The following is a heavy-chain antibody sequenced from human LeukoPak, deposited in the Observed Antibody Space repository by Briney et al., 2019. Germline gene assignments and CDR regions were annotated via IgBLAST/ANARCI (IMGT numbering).Heavy chain of an antibody. D-gene: IGHD5-18*01. CDR2: IYPGDSDT. CDR3: ARAERVYSYGSDAFDV. Sequence: GESLKISCRGSGYTFTNYWIAWVRQMPGKGLEWMGTIYPGDSDTRYNPSSEGQVLLSADRSINTAYVHWTSLKASDTAMYYCARAERVYSYGSDAFDVWGQGTVVTVSS. CDR1: GYTFTNYW. J-gene: IGHJ3*01. V-gene: IGHV5-51*01.